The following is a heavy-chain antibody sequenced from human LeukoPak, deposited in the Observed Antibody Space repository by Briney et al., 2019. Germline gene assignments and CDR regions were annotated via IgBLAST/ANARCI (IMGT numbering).Heavy chain of an antibody. Sequence: PGRSLRLSCAASGFTFSSYGMHWVRQAPGRGLEWVSAISGSGGSTYYADSVKGRFTISRDNSKNTLYLQMNSLRAEDTAVYYCAKEPRYYYDSGGYYYVMGYFDYWGQGTLVTVSS. D-gene: IGHD3-22*01. V-gene: IGHV3-23*01. CDR2: ISGSGGST. CDR3: AKEPRYYYDSGGYYYVMGYFDY. J-gene: IGHJ4*02. CDR1: GFTFSSYG.